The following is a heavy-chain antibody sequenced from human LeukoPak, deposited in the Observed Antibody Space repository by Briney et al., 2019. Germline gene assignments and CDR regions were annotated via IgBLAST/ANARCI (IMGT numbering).Heavy chain of an antibody. CDR2: INPNSGGT. CDR1: GYTFTGYY. D-gene: IGHD6-13*01. J-gene: IGHJ3*02. Sequence: ASVKVSCKASGYTFTGYYMHWVRQAPGQGLEWMGWINPNSGGTNYAQKFQGWVTMTRDTSISTAYMELSRLRSDDTAVYYCARDLAVDIAAAGTISAFDIWGQGTMVTVSS. CDR3: ARDLAVDIAAAGTISAFDI. V-gene: IGHV1-2*04.